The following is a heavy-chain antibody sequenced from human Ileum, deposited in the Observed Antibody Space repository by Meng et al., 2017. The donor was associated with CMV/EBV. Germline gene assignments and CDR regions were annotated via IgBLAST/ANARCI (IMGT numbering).Heavy chain of an antibody. CDR2: IYYSGIT. Sequence: SETLSLTCTVSGDPITSSPYYWGWIRQSPGKGLEWIASIYYSGITNYNPSLQSRVTISVDTSKNQVSLKLTSVTAADTAVYYCARDRAIAAGGWFDSWGQGTLVTGSS. CDR1: GDPITSSPYY. D-gene: IGHD6-13*01. V-gene: IGHV4-39*07. CDR3: ARDRAIAAGGWFDS. J-gene: IGHJ5*01.